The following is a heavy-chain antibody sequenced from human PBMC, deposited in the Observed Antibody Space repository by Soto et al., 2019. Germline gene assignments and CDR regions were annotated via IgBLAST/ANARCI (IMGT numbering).Heavy chain of an antibody. D-gene: IGHD6-13*01. Sequence: QVQLQESGPGLVKPSQTLSLTCTVSGGSISSGGYYWSWIRQHPGKGLEWIGYIYYSGSTYYNPSPKSRVTISEDTSKNHFSLKLTFVPAADTAVYYCARDLQYSRLFYGMDVWGQGTTVTVSS. V-gene: IGHV4-31*03. J-gene: IGHJ6*02. CDR3: ARDLQYSRLFYGMDV. CDR1: GGSISSGGYY. CDR2: IYYSGST.